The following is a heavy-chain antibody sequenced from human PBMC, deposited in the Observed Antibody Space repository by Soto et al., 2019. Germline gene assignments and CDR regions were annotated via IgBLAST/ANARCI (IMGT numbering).Heavy chain of an antibody. CDR2: IGAHNGNT. CDR3: ATDRADILTGYYNVFDY. V-gene: IGHV1-18*01. Sequence: ASVKVSCKASGYTFTSYGISWVRQAPGQGLEWMGWIGAHNGNTNYAQKLQGRVTMTEDTSTDTAYMELSSLRSEDTAVYYCATDRADILTGYYNVFDYWGQGTLVTVSS. J-gene: IGHJ4*02. CDR1: GYTFTSYG. D-gene: IGHD3-9*01.